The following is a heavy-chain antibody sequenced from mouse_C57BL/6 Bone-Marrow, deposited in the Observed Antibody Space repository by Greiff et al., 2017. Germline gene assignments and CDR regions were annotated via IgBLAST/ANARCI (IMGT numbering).Heavy chain of an antibody. Sequence: LVRPGTSVKLSCKASGYTFTSYWMHWVKQRPGQGLEWIGVIDPSDSYTNYNQKFKGKATLTVDTSSSTAYMQLSSLTSEDSAVYYCANEYGIDYWGQGTTLTVSS. CDR3: ANEYGIDY. V-gene: IGHV1-59*01. J-gene: IGHJ2*01. D-gene: IGHD1-1*01. CDR2: IDPSDSYT. CDR1: GYTFTSYW.